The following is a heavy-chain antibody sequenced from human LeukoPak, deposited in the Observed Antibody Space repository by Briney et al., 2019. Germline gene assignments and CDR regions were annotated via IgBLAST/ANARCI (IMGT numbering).Heavy chain of an antibody. CDR2: IWYDGSNK. V-gene: IGHV3-33*01. D-gene: IGHD2-21*01. J-gene: IGHJ5*02. Sequence: PGGSLRLSCAASGFTFSSYGMHWVRQAPGKGLEWVAVIWYDGSNKYYADSVKGRFTISRDSSKNTLYLQMNSLRAEDTAVYYCARDYCGGDCYSFDPWGQGTLVTVSS. CDR3: ARDYCGGDCYSFDP. CDR1: GFTFSSYG.